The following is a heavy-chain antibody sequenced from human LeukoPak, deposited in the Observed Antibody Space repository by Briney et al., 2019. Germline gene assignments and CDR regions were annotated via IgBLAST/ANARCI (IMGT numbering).Heavy chain of an antibody. Sequence: PGGSLRLSCAASGFTFSDYYMSWIRQPPGKGLEWIGEIYHSGSTNYNPSLKSRVTISVDKSKNQLSLKMTSVTAADTAVYYCARMGYYDSSGRYRGAFDIWGQGTMVTVSS. J-gene: IGHJ3*02. D-gene: IGHD3-22*01. CDR3: ARMGYYDSSGRYRGAFDI. CDR2: IYHSGST. CDR1: GFTFSDYY. V-gene: IGHV4-34*01.